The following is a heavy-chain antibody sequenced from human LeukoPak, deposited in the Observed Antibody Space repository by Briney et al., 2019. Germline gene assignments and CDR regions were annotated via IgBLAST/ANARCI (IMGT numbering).Heavy chain of an antibody. V-gene: IGHV4-4*07. CDR3: ARFPYSSGWPEGYYFDY. CDR2: IYTSGST. J-gene: IGHJ4*02. CDR1: GGSLSGSY. D-gene: IGHD6-19*01. Sequence: SETLSLTCAVSGGSLSGSYWSWIRQPAGKGLEWIGRIYTSGSTNYNPSLKSRVTMSVDTSKNQFSLKLSSVTAADTAVYYCARFPYSSGWPEGYYFDYWGQGTLVTVSS.